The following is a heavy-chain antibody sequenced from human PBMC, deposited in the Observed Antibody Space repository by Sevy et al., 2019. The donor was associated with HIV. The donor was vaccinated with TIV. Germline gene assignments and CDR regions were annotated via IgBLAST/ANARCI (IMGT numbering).Heavy chain of an antibody. CDR1: GYNFNTYG. J-gene: IGHJ4*02. D-gene: IGHD3-22*01. CDR2: IVVNNGKT. CDR3: ARDSYYYDMHSSYRPPDY. Sequence: ASVKVSCKASGYNFNTYGITWVRQAPGQGLEWVGWIVVNNGKTNYAARLQARISMTADTSKSTGYMELRTLTSDDTAMYFCARDSYYYDMHSSYRPPDYWGQGTLVTVSS. V-gene: IGHV1-18*01.